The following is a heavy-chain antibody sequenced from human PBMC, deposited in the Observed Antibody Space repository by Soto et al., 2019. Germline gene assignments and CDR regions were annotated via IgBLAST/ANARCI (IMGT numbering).Heavy chain of an antibody. Sequence: GGSLRLSCAASGFTFSSYWMHWVRQAPGKGLVWVSRINSDGSSTSYADSVKGRFTISRDNAKNTLYLQMNSLRAEDTAVYYCAREVDTAMVFDYWGQGTLVTVSS. D-gene: IGHD5-18*01. CDR1: GFTFSSYW. CDR3: AREVDTAMVFDY. J-gene: IGHJ4*02. CDR2: INSDGSST. V-gene: IGHV3-74*01.